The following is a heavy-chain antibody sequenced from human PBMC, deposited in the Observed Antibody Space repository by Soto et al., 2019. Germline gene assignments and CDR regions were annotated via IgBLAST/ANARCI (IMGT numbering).Heavy chain of an antibody. V-gene: IGHV4-4*02. CDR1: GGFISSSNW. CDR2: SYHSGCT. Sequence: QVHLQESGPGLVKPSGTLSLTCAVSGGFISSSNWWSWVRQPPGQGLEWIGESYHSGCTNYNPSLKRRVTISVDKSKNQCSLKLSSVTAADTAVYYCARVSGSYYYGMDVWGQGTTVTVSS. J-gene: IGHJ6*02. CDR3: ARVSGSYYYGMDV.